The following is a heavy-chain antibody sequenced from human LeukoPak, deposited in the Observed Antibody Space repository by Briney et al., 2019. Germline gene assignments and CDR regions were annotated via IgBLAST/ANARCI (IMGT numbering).Heavy chain of an antibody. CDR1: GGSISSYY. CDR3: ARLLADNWFDP. CDR2: IYYGVST. Sequence: SETLSLTCTVSGGSISSYYWSWIRQPPGKGLEWIGYIYYGVSTNYNPSLKSRVTISLDTSKEQISLKVRSVTAADTAIYYCARLLADNWFDPWGQGTLVTVSS. D-gene: IGHD6-13*01. J-gene: IGHJ5*02. V-gene: IGHV4-59*08.